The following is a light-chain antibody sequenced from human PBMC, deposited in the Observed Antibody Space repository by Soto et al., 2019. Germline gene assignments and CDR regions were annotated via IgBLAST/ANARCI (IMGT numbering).Light chain of an antibody. CDR3: ETWDSNTHTV. J-gene: IGLJ3*02. CDR2: LEGSGSY. Sequence: QPVLTQSSSACASLGSSVKLTCILSSGHSSYIIAWHQQQPGKAPRYLMKLEGSGSYNKGSGVPDRFSGSSSGADRYLTISNLQFEDEADYYCETWDSNTHTVFGGGTKLTVL. CDR1: SGHSSYI. V-gene: IGLV4-60*02.